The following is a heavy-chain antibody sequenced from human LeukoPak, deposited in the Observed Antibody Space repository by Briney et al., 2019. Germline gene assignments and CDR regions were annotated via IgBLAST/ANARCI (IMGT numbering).Heavy chain of an antibody. D-gene: IGHD4-17*01. Sequence: GGSLRLSCSASGFTFSNFGMSWVRQAPGKGLEWISTISSSGVSTYYADSVKGRFTISRDNSKNTLYLQMNSLRAEDTAVYYCATGYADYGGAADYWGQGTLVTVSS. CDR2: ISSSGVST. V-gene: IGHV3-23*01. J-gene: IGHJ4*02. CDR3: ATGYADYGGAADY. CDR1: GFTFSNFG.